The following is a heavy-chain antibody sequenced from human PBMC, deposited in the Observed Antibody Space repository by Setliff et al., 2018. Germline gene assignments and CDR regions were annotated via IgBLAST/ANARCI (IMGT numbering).Heavy chain of an antibody. D-gene: IGHD2-15*01. Sequence: ASVKVSCKASGGTFSSYAISWVRQAPGQGLEWMGGMNPNNGNTGYAQKFQGRVTMTRNTSISTAYMELSSLRSDDTAVYYCTRGAKYCSGATCFSSWFDPWGQGTLVTVSS. CDR3: TRGAKYCSGATCFSSWFDP. V-gene: IGHV1-8*02. J-gene: IGHJ5*02. CDR2: MNPNNGNT. CDR1: GGTFSSYA.